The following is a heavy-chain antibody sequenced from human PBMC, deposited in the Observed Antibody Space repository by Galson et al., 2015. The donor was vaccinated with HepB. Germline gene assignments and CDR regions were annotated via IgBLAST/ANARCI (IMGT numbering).Heavy chain of an antibody. CDR2: IYSGGST. CDR3: ARDDASGSSSSDAFDI. V-gene: IGHV3-53*01. Sequence: SLRLSCAASGFTVSSNYMSWVRQAPGKGLEWVSVIYSGGSTYYADSVKGRFTISRDNSKNTLYLQMNSLRAEDTAVYYCARDDASGSSSSDAFDIWGQGTTVTVSS. D-gene: IGHD1-26*01. CDR1: GFTVSSNY. J-gene: IGHJ3*02.